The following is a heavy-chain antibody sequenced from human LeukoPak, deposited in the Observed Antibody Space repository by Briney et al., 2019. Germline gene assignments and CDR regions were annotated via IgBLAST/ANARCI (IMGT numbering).Heavy chain of an antibody. CDR1: GFTFSGYA. J-gene: IGHJ4*02. CDR2: ISYDGSNK. V-gene: IGHV3-30*04. Sequence: QAGGSLRLSCAASGFTFSGYAMHWVRQAPGKGLEWVAVISYDGSNKYYADSVKGRFTISRDNSKNTLYLHINSLRAEDTAVYYCVKDNPLDYWGQGTLVIVSS. D-gene: IGHD1-14*01. CDR3: VKDNPLDY.